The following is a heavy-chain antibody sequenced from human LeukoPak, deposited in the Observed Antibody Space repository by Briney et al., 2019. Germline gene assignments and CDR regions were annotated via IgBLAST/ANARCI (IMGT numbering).Heavy chain of an antibody. CDR2: MKVGEGNT. J-gene: IGHJ4*02. D-gene: IGHD2/OR15-2a*01. V-gene: IGHV1-18*01. CDR1: GYTFTSFG. Sequence: ASVKVSCKTSGYTFTSFGITWVRQAPGQGPEWMGWMKVGEGNTHFAQKFQDRVSMTRDISSNTAFLELRNLRSDDTAVYFCSRSSDTTSWYYFDHWGQGTLVTVSS. CDR3: SRSSDTTSWYYFDH.